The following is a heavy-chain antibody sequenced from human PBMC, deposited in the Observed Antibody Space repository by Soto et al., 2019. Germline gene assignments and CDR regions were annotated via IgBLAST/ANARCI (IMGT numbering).Heavy chain of an antibody. CDR1: GFTFSSYG. Sequence: QVQLVESGGGVVQPGRSLRLSCAASGFTFSSYGMHWVRQAPGKGLERVAVISYDGSNKYYADSVKGRFTLSRDNFKKKLYLQMNSLRAEDTAVYYCAKGIAAEYYYYGMDVWGQGTTVTVSS. V-gene: IGHV3-30*18. D-gene: IGHD6-13*01. CDR2: ISYDGSNK. J-gene: IGHJ6*02. CDR3: AKGIAAEYYYYGMDV.